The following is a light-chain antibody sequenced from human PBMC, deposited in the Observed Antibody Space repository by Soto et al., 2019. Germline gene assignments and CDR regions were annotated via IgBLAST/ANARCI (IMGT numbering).Light chain of an antibody. J-gene: IGKJ5*01. Sequence: RANTLFTASQSVSSSYIAWYQQRPGQTPSLLIYGASTRATGIPDRFSGSGSGTHFTLTISRLEPGDFAVYYCQHFGGTTFSFGQGTRLEIK. CDR3: QHFGGTTFS. CDR2: GAS. CDR1: QSVSSSY. V-gene: IGKV3-20*01.